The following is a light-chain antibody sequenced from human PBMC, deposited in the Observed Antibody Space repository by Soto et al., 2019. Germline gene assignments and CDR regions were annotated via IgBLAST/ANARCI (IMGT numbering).Light chain of an antibody. J-gene: IGLJ2*01. CDR2: DVS. CDR1: SSDVGGYNF. Sequence: QSALTQPASVSGSPGQSITMSCTGTSSDVGGYNFVSWYQQLPGKPPKLMIYDVSDRPSGVSNRFSCSKSGNTASLTISGLQAEDEADYYCSSYTSSSTVVFGGGTKLIVL. CDR3: SSYTSSSTVV. V-gene: IGLV2-14*01.